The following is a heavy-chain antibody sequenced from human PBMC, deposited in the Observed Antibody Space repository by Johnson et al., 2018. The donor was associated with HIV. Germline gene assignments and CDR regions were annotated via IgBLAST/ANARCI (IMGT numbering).Heavy chain of an antibody. CDR3: VKGIDSSSWYAFDI. CDR2: IISDVSSA. J-gene: IGHJ3*02. CDR1: GFTFSPYW. V-gene: IGHV3-74*01. D-gene: IGHD6-13*01. Sequence: VQLVESGGGLVKPGGSLRLSCAASGFTFSPYWMHWVRQAPGQGLVWVSRIISDVSSAIYTDSVTGRFTISRDNTKNTLYLQMNSLRAEDTAVYYCVKGIDSSSWYAFDIWGQGTMVTVSS.